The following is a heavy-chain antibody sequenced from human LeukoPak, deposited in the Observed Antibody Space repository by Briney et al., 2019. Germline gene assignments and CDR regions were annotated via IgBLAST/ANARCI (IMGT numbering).Heavy chain of an antibody. CDR3: AAFLGYYFDY. Sequence: ASGKVSCKASGYTFTRYYMHWGRQAPGQGLEWMGWINPNSGVTNYAQKFQGRVTMPRDTSISTAYMELSRLRSDDTAVYYCAAFLGYYFDYWGRGTLVTVSS. V-gene: IGHV1-2*02. J-gene: IGHJ4*02. CDR1: GYTFTRYY. CDR2: INPNSGVT.